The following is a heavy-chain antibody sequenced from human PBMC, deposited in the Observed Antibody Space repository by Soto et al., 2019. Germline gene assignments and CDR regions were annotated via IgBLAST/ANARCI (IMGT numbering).Heavy chain of an antibody. D-gene: IGHD3-22*01. J-gene: IGHJ5*02. CDR3: ARDARRYYDSSGYDSNWFDP. V-gene: IGHV1-69*01. CDR2: IIPIFGTA. CDR1: GGTFSSYA. Sequence: QVQLVQSGAEVKKPGSSVKVSCKASGGTFSSYAISWVRQAPGQGLEWMGGIIPIFGTANYAQKFQGRVTITADESTSTAYMELSSLRSEDTAVYYCARDARRYYDSSGYDSNWFDPWGQGTLVTVSS.